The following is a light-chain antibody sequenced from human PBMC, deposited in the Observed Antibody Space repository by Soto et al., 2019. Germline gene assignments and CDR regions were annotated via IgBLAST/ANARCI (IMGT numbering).Light chain of an antibody. V-gene: IGLV7-46*01. Sequence: QTVVTQEPSLTVSPGGTVTLTCGSSTGPVTSDHFPYWFQQRPGQAPRTLIYDATNRQSWTPARFSGSLLGGKAALTLSRAQPEDEAEYYCLLSHSGTRVFGGGTQLTVL. CDR2: DAT. J-gene: IGLJ3*02. CDR1: TGPVTSDHF. CDR3: LLSHSGTRV.